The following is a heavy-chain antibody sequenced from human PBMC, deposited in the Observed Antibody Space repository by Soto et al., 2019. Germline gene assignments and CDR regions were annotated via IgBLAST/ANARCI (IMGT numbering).Heavy chain of an antibody. CDR3: AKDLQSYGDYDYYCYGMDV. CDR2: ISYDGTNK. V-gene: IGHV3-30*18. Sequence: QVQLVESGGGEVQPGRSLTISCAASGFTFSTYGMHWVRQTPGKGREWVAVISYDGTNKFYSDSVKGRFTISRDNFKNTLTLQMNSLRADDTAVYSCAKDLQSYGDYDYYCYGMDVWGLGTRVIVSS. CDR1: GFTFSTYG. J-gene: IGHJ6*02. D-gene: IGHD4-17*01.